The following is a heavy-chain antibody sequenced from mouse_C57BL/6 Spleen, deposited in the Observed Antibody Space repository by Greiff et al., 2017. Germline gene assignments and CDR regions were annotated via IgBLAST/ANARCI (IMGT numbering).Heavy chain of an antibody. CDR3: ARQSGGETAQATFDY. CDR2: IDPSDSYT. J-gene: IGHJ2*01. Sequence: QVQLQQPGAELVKPGASVKLSCKASGYTFTSYWMQWVKQRPGQGLEWIGEIDPSDSYTNYNQKFKGKATLTVDPASSTAYMQLSSLTSEDSAVYYCARQSGGETAQATFDYWGQGTTLTVSS. D-gene: IGHD3-2*02. CDR1: GYTFTSYW. V-gene: IGHV1-50*01.